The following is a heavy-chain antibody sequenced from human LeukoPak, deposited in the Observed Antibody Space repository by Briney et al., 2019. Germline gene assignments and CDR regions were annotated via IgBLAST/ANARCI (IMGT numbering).Heavy chain of an antibody. CDR3: ARKTYYDFWSGHGNWFDP. CDR1: GYSFTSYW. D-gene: IGHD3-3*01. CDR2: IYPGDSDT. Sequence: GESLKISCKGSGYSFTSYWIGWVRQMPGKGLEWMGIIYPGDSDTRYSPSFQGQVTISADKSISTAYLQWSSLKASDTAMYYCARKTYYDFWSGHGNWFDPWGQGTLVTVSS. V-gene: IGHV5-51*01. J-gene: IGHJ5*02.